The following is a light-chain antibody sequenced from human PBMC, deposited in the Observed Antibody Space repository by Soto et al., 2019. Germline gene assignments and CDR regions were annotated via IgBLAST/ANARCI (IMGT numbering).Light chain of an antibody. J-gene: IGKJ3*01. V-gene: IGKV1-5*03. CDR2: KAS. CDR1: QNIKNW. Sequence: DIQMTQSPSTLSASVGDRVTITCRASQNIKNWLAWYQQKPGEAPKLLIYKASTLESGVPSRFSGSGSGTEFTLTISCLQPDDVATYHCQQYNSYSQFTFGPGTKVDIK. CDR3: QQYNSYSQFT.